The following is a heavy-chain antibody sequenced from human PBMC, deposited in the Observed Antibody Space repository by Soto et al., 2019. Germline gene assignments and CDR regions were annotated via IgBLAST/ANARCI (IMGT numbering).Heavy chain of an antibody. CDR3: ARDLAYYYDSSGSNPP. Sequence: PGGSLRLSCAASGFTFSSYSMNWVRQAPGKGLEWVSYISSSSSTIHYADSLKGRFTISRDNAKNSLYLQMNSLRAEDTAVYYCARDLAYYYDSSGSNPPWGQGTLVTV. D-gene: IGHD3-22*01. CDR2: ISSSSSTI. V-gene: IGHV3-48*04. CDR1: GFTFSSYS. J-gene: IGHJ5*02.